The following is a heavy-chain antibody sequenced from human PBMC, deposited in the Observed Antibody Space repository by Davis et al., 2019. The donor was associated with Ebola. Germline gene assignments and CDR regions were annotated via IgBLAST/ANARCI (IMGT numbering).Heavy chain of an antibody. CDR3: AREAGATTRIYDS. J-gene: IGHJ5*01. CDR2: ISAYNGNT. V-gene: IGHV1-18*01. CDR1: SYTFTSYG. D-gene: IGHD1-26*01. Sequence: VSVKVSCKASSYTFTSYGISGVRQAPGQGLEWMGWISAYNGNTNYAQKLQGRVTMTTDTSRSTAYMELRSLRSDDTAVYYCAREAGATTRIYDSWGQGTLVTVSS.